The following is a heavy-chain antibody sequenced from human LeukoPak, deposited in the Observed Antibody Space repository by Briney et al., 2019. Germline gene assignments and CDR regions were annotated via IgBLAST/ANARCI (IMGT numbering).Heavy chain of an antibody. CDR2: INPNSGGT. V-gene: IGHV1-2*02. D-gene: IGHD3-22*01. J-gene: IGHJ4*02. Sequence: GASVKVSCKASGYTFTSYGISWVRQAPGQGLEWMGWINPNSGGTNYAQKFQGRVTMTRDTSISTAYMELSMLRSDDTAVYYCARDSVFYDSSFQIDYWGQGTLVTVSS. CDR3: ARDSVFYDSSFQIDY. CDR1: GYTFTSYG.